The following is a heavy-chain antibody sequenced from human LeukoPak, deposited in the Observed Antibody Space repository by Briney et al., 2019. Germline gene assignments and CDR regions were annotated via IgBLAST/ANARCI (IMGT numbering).Heavy chain of an antibody. CDR3: ARGSSTGSSGWYLGFDP. J-gene: IGHJ5*02. Sequence: SETLSLTCTVSGGSISSFYWSWIRQPPGKGVEWIGRIYTSGSTNYNPSLKSRVTLSVDTSKNQFSLKLSSVTAADTAVYYCARGSSTGSSGWYLGFDPWGQGTLVTVSS. CDR1: GGSISSFY. D-gene: IGHD6-19*01. V-gene: IGHV4-4*07. CDR2: IYTSGST.